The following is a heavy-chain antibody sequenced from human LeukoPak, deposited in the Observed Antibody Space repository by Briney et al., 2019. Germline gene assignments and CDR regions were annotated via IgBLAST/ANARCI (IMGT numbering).Heavy chain of an antibody. J-gene: IGHJ4*02. CDR1: GGSISSNNW. CDR3: ARITLGAAAYLDY. CDR2: IYHSGSP. V-gene: IGHV4-4*01. Sequence: PSETLSLTCAVSGGSISSNNWWGWVRQPPGKGLEWIGEIYHSGSPNYNPSLKSRVTISVDKSRNHFSLNLSSVTAADTAVYCCARITLGAAAYLDYWGQGTLVTVSS. D-gene: IGHD6-13*01.